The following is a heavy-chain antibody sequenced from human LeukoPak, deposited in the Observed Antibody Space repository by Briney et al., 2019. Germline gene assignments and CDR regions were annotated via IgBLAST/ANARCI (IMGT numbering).Heavy chain of an antibody. CDR1: GYTFTSYG. Sequence: GASVKVSCKASGYTFTSYGISWVRQAPGQGLEWMGWISAYNGNTNYAQKLQGRVTMTTDTSTSTAYMELRSLRSDDTAVYYCAREIAVAGNNWFDPWGQGTLVTVSS. J-gene: IGHJ5*02. CDR2: ISAYNGNT. V-gene: IGHV1-18*01. D-gene: IGHD6-19*01. CDR3: AREIAVAGNNWFDP.